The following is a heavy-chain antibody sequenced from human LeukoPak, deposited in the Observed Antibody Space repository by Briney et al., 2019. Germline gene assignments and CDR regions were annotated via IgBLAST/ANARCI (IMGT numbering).Heavy chain of an antibody. CDR2: ISGSGGST. CDR3: AKDKDPTRWLAHYYFDY. V-gene: IGHV3-23*01. J-gene: IGHJ4*02. D-gene: IGHD6-19*01. CDR1: GFTFSSYA. Sequence: GGSLRLSCAASGFTFSSYAMSWARQAPGKGLEWVSAISGSGGSTYYADSVKGRFTISRDNSKNTLYLQMNSLRAEDTAVYYCAKDKDPTRWLAHYYFDYWGQGTLVTVSS.